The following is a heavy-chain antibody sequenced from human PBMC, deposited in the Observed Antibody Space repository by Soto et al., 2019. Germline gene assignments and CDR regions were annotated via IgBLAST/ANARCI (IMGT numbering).Heavy chain of an antibody. CDR2: VGPYNVNT. V-gene: IGHV1-18*01. D-gene: IGHD6-6*01. J-gene: IGHJ6*02. CDR1: GYTFISYG. Sequence: ASVKVSCKASGYTFISYGISWVRQAPGQGLEWMGWVGPYNVNTNYAPKVQGRVTMTTDSSTSTAYMELRRLRSDETVVYNCARGSTSASDLRNYYYDMDVQGQGTTVTVSS. CDR3: ARGSTSASDLRNYYYDMDV.